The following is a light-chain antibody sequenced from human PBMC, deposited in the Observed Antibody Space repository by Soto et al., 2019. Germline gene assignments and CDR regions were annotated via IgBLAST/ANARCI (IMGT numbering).Light chain of an antibody. CDR3: QSYDRSLSGSF. Sequence: QSVLTQPPSVSGAPGQRITISCTGSSSNIGAGYPVHWYQQLPGTAPKLLIFGNTIRPSGVPDRFSGSRSGLAITGLQAEDEADYYCQSYDRSLSGSFFGTGTKLTVL. J-gene: IGLJ1*01. CDR2: GNT. CDR1: SSNIGAGYP. V-gene: IGLV1-40*01.